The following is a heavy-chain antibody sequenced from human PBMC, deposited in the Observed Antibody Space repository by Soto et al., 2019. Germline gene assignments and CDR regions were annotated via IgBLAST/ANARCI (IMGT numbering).Heavy chain of an antibody. CDR3: AREGFTEIQLWQYYYYGMDV. Sequence: SDTLSLTCAVSGYSISSGYYWGWIRQPPGKGLEWIGSIYHSGSTYYNPSLKSRVTISVDTSKNQFSLKLSSVTAADTAVYYCAREGFTEIQLWQYYYYGMDVWGQGTTVTVSS. D-gene: IGHD5-18*01. CDR1: GYSISSGYY. CDR2: IYHSGST. J-gene: IGHJ6*02. V-gene: IGHV4-38-2*02.